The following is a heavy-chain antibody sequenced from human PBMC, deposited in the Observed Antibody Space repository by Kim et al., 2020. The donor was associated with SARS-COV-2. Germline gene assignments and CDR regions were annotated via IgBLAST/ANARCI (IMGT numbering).Heavy chain of an antibody. CDR2: ISAYNGNT. Sequence: ASVKVSCKASGYTFTSYGISWVRQAPGQGLEWMGWISAYNGNTNYAQKLQGRVTMTTDTSTSTAYMELRSLRSDDTAVYYCARDWVGATLYYYGMDVWGQGTTVTVSS. CDR3: ARDWVGATLYYYGMDV. CDR1: GYTFTSYG. J-gene: IGHJ6*02. D-gene: IGHD1-26*01. V-gene: IGHV1-18*01.